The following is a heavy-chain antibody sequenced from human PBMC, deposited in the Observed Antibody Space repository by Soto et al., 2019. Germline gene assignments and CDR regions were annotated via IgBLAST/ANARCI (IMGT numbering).Heavy chain of an antibody. D-gene: IGHD2-21*02. CDR3: ARGDRGAFDL. V-gene: IGHV3-74*01. CDR1: GFTFRNYN. Sequence: GGSLRLSCAASGFTFRNYNMNWVRQAPGQGLVWVSRIHSDGSSTTYADSVKGRFTISRDNAKNTLYLQMNSLRAEDTAVYYCARGDRGAFDLWGQGTMVTVSS. J-gene: IGHJ3*01. CDR2: IHSDGSST.